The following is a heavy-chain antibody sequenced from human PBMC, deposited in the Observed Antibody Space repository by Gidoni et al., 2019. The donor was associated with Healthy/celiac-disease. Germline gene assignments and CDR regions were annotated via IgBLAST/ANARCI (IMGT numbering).Heavy chain of an antibody. CDR2: IYTSGST. V-gene: IGHV4-61*02. CDR1: GGSISSGSYY. CDR3: ARLYYYDSSGYFFDY. Sequence: QVQLQESGPGLVKPSQTLSLTCTVSGGSISSGSYYWRWIRQPAGKGLEWIGRIYTSGSTNYNPSLKSRVTISVDTSKNQFSLKLSSVTAADTAVYYCARLYYYDSSGYFFDYWGQGTLVTVSS. D-gene: IGHD3-22*01. J-gene: IGHJ4*02.